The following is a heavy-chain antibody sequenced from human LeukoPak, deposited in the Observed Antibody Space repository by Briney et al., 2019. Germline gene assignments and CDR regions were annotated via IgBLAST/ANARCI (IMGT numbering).Heavy chain of an antibody. CDR3: ARWARVSLWFGETDDAFDI. CDR2: IWYDGSNK. Sequence: GRSLRLSCAASGFTFSSYGMHWVRQAPGKGLEWVAVIWYDGSNKYYADSVKGRFTISRDNSKNTLYLQMNSLRAEDTAVYYCARWARVSLWFGETDDAFDIWGQGTMVTVSS. D-gene: IGHD3-10*01. V-gene: IGHV3-33*01. CDR1: GFTFSSYG. J-gene: IGHJ3*02.